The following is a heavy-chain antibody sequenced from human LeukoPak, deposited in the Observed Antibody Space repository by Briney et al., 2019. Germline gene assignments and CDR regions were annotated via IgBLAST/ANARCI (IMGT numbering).Heavy chain of an antibody. CDR1: GYTFTSYG. Sequence: ASVKVSCKPSGYTFTSYGISWVRQAPGQGLEWMGWISAYNGNTTYAQKLQGRVTMTTDTSTTTAYMELRSLRSDDAAVYYCARTPKYRLAARGGHNWFDPWGQGTLVTVSS. CDR2: ISAYNGNT. D-gene: IGHD3-10*01. CDR3: ARTPKYRLAARGGHNWFDP. J-gene: IGHJ5*02. V-gene: IGHV1-18*01.